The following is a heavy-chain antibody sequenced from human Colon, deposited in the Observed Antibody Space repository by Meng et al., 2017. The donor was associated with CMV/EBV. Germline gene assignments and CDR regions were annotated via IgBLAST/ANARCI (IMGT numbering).Heavy chain of an antibody. CDR1: GYTFGSYW. CDR2: IYPVDSDT. D-gene: IGHD3-10*01. CDR3: ARQDGVALYYFDY. Sequence: GGSLRLSCTGSGYTFGSYWIGWVRQPPGKGLEWMGIIYPVDSDTRYSPSFQGQVTTPADKSINTAYLQWSSMKASDTAIYYCARQDGVALYYFDYWGQGTLVTVSS. V-gene: IGHV5-51*01. J-gene: IGHJ4*02.